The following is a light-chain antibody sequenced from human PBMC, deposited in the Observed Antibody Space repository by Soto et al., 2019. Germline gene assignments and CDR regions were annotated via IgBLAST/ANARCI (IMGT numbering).Light chain of an antibody. V-gene: IGKV1-5*01. CDR1: QSISSW. J-gene: IGKJ4*01. Sequence: DIKMTQSPSTLSASVGDGGTITCRASQSISSWLAWYQQKPGKAPKLLIYDAPSLEIGGPSRFRGRGFGKEFTFTISSLQPDDFATYYCQQYNSYPVPFGGGTKVDIK. CDR2: DAP. CDR3: QQYNSYPVP.